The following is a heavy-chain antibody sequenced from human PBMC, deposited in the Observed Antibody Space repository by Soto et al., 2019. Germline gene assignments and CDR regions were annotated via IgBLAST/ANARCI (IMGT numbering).Heavy chain of an antibody. CDR1: GYTFTSYG. CDR2: ISAYNGNT. Sequence: ASVKVSCKASGYTFTSYGISWVRQAPGQGLEWMGWISAYNGNTNYAQKLQGRVTMTTDTSTSTAYMGLRSLRSDDTAVYYCAQTYCSGGSCLSYYGMDVWGQGTTVTVSS. V-gene: IGHV1-18*01. J-gene: IGHJ6*02. CDR3: AQTYCSGGSCLSYYGMDV. D-gene: IGHD2-15*01.